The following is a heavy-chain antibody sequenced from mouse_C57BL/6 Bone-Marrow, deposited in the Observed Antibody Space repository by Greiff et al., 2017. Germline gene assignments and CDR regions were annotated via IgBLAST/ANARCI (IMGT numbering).Heavy chain of an antibody. Sequence: EVKLMESGAELVRPGASVKLSCTASGFNIKDDYMHWVKQRPEQGLEWIGWIDPENGDTEYASKFQGKATITADTSSNTAYLQLSSLTSEDTAVYYCTTLGLFAYWGQGTLVTVSA. D-gene: IGHD3-1*01. CDR3: TTLGLFAY. CDR2: IDPENGDT. CDR1: GFNIKDDY. V-gene: IGHV14-4*01. J-gene: IGHJ3*01.